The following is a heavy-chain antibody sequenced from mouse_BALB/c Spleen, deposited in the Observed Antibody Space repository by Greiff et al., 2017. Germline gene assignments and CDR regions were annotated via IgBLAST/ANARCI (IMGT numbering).Heavy chain of an antibody. V-gene: IGHV5-9-3*01. D-gene: IGHD2-1*01. J-gene: IGHJ2*01. CDR3: ARHRRNYEVEY. Sequence: EVQRVESGGGLVKPGGSLKLSCAASGFTFSSYAMSWVRQTPEKRLEWVATISSGGSYTYYPDSVKGRFTISRDNAKNTLYLQMSSLRSEDTAMYYCARHRRNYEVEYWGQGTTLTVSS. CDR1: GFTFSSYA. CDR2: ISSGGSYT.